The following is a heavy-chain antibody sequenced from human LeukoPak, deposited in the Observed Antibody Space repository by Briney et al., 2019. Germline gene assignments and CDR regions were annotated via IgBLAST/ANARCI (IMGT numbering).Heavy chain of an antibody. Sequence: GGSLRLSCTDSEFSFSDYWMPWVRQVPGKGLEWVANIKQDGSETYYVDSVRGRFTISRDNARKSLYLQMNSLRVEDTAVYFCARDCFAENNYWGQGILVTVSS. CDR3: ARDCFAENNY. V-gene: IGHV3-7*01. CDR1: EFSFSDYW. D-gene: IGHD2-21*01. J-gene: IGHJ4*02. CDR2: IKQDGSET.